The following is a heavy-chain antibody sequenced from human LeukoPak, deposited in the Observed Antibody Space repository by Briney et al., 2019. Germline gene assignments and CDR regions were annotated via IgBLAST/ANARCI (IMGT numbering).Heavy chain of an antibody. Sequence: GGSLRLSCAAPGFTFNNYNMHWVRQAPGQGLEWVAFIQHDGSIKYHADSVKGRFTISRDKSKNTLYLQMSSLRPEDTAVYYCAKDRLVPGSVLDYWGQGTLVTVSS. V-gene: IGHV3-30*02. CDR1: GFTFNNYN. J-gene: IGHJ4*02. D-gene: IGHD6-13*01. CDR3: AKDRLVPGSVLDY. CDR2: IQHDGSIK.